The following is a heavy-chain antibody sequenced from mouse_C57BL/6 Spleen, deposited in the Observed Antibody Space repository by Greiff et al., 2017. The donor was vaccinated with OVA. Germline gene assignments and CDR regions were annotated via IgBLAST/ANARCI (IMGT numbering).Heavy chain of an antibody. Sequence: VQLQQSGAELVKPGASVKLSCKASGYTFTSYWMQWVKQRPGQGLEWIGEIDPSDSYTNYNQKFKGKATLTVDTSSSTAYMQLSSLTSEDSAVYYCARYWDSYAMDDWGQGTSVTVSS. J-gene: IGHJ4*01. CDR2: IDPSDSYT. CDR3: ARYWDSYAMDD. V-gene: IGHV1-50*01. CDR1: GYTFTSYW. D-gene: IGHD4-1*01.